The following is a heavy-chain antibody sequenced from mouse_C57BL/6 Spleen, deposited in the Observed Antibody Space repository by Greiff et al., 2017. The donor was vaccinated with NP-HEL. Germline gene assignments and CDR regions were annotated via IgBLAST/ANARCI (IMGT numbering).Heavy chain of an antibody. D-gene: IGHD2-1*01. CDR3: ARENGNRAMDY. CDR2: ISDGGSYT. CDR1: GFTFSSYA. V-gene: IGHV5-4*01. Sequence: EVHLVESGGGLVKPGGSLKLSCAASGFTFSSYAMSWVRQTPEKRLEWVATISDGGSYTYYPDNVKGRFTISRDNAKNNLYLQMSHLKSEDTAMYYCARENGNRAMDYWGQGTSVTVSS. J-gene: IGHJ4*01.